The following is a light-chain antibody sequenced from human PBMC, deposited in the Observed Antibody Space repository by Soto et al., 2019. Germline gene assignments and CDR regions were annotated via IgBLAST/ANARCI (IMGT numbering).Light chain of an antibody. J-gene: IGKJ1*01. Sequence: EILLTQSPGTLSLSPGERDTLSCRASQSVSSSYLAWYQQKPGQAPRLLIYGASSRATGIPDRFSGSGSGTDFTLTISRLEPEDFAVYYCQQYGSSPPTFGQGTKVDIK. V-gene: IGKV3-20*01. CDR3: QQYGSSPPT. CDR2: GAS. CDR1: QSVSSSY.